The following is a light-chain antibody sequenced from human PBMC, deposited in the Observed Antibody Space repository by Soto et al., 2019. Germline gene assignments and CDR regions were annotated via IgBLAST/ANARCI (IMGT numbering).Light chain of an antibody. CDR2: DAS. Sequence: EIVLTQSPATLSLSPGERATLSCRASQSISSHLVWYQQKPGQAPRHLMYDASNRATGIPARFSGSGSGTDFTLTISSLEPEDFAVYYCQQRPNWPLTFGGGTKVEIK. J-gene: IGKJ4*01. CDR3: QQRPNWPLT. CDR1: QSISSH. V-gene: IGKV3-11*01.